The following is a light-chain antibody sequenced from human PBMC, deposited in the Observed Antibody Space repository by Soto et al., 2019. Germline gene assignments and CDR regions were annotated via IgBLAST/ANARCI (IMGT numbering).Light chain of an antibody. Sequence: EIVLTQSPATLSLSPGERATLSCRASQSVSSYLDWYQQKPGQAPRLLIYDASNRATGIPARFSGSGSGTDFTLTISSLEPEDFALYYCQQRSNWPLTFGGGTKVEIK. V-gene: IGKV3-11*01. CDR3: QQRSNWPLT. CDR1: QSVSSY. J-gene: IGKJ4*01. CDR2: DAS.